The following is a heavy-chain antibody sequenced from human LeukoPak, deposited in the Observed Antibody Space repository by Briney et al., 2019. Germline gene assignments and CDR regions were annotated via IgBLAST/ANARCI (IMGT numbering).Heavy chain of an antibody. D-gene: IGHD3-22*01. CDR3: ARSYYYDSSGYYVY. CDR2: IYSGGST. J-gene: IGHJ4*02. Sequence: GSLRLSCAASGFTVSSNYMSWVRQAPGKGLEWVSVIYSGGSTYYADSVKGRFTISRDNSKNTLYPQMNSLRAEDTAVYYCARSYYYDSSGYYVYWGQGTLVTVSS. V-gene: IGHV3-53*01. CDR1: GFTVSSNY.